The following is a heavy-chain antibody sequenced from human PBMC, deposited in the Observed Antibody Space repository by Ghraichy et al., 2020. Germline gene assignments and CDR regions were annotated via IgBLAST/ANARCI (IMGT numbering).Heavy chain of an antibody. Sequence: SETLSLTCTVSGGSISSYYWSWIRQPPGKGLEWIGYIYYSGSTNYNPSLKSRVTISVDTSKNQFSLKLSSVTAADTAVYYCAREPGWFGDYGDYGGYYGMDVGGQGTTVTVSS. CDR2: IYYSGST. J-gene: IGHJ6*02. CDR3: AREPGWFGDYGDYGGYYGMDV. CDR1: GGSISSYY. V-gene: IGHV4-59*01. D-gene: IGHD4-17*01.